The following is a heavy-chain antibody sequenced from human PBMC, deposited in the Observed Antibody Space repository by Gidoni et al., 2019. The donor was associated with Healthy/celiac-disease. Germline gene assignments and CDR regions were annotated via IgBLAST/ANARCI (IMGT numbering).Heavy chain of an antibody. D-gene: IGHD4-17*01. CDR2: IRSKAYGGTT. CDR3: TRTVSTGYYYYYGMDV. CDR1: GFTFGDYA. J-gene: IGHJ6*02. Sequence: EVQLVESGGGLVQPGRSLRLSCTASGFTFGDYAMSWVRQAPGKGLGWVGFIRSKAYGGTTEYAASVKGRFTISRDDSKSIAYLQMNSLKTEDTAVYYCTRTVSTGYYYYYGMDVWGQGTTVTVSS. V-gene: IGHV3-49*04.